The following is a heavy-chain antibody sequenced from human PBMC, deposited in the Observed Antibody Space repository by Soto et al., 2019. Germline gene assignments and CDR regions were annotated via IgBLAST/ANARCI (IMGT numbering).Heavy chain of an antibody. CDR2: IYPGDSDT. CDR1: GYSFTSYW. J-gene: IGHJ3*02. CDR3: ARESYSGYDDHDAFDI. V-gene: IGHV5-51*01. D-gene: IGHD5-12*01. Sequence: HGESLKISCKGSGYSFTSYWIGWVRQMPGKGLEWMGIIYPGDSDTRYSPSFQGQVTISADKSISTAYLQWSSLKASDTAMYYCARESYSGYDDHDAFDIWGQGTMVTVSS.